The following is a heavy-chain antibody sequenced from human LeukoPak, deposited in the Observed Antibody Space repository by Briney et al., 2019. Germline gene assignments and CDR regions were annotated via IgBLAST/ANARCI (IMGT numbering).Heavy chain of an antibody. CDR3: ARARLSAVAGIGGIDY. CDR2: IRYDGSNK. J-gene: IGHJ4*02. Sequence: PGGSLRLSCAASGFTFSSYGMHWVRQAPGKGLEWVAFIRYDGSNKYYADSVKGRFTISRDNSKNTLYLQMNSLRAEDTAVYYCARARLSAVAGIGGIDYWGQGTLVTVSS. CDR1: GFTFSSYG. V-gene: IGHV3-30*02. D-gene: IGHD6-19*01.